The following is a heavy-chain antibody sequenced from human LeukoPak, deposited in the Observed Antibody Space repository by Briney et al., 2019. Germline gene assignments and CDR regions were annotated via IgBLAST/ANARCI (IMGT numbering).Heavy chain of an antibody. V-gene: IGHV3-7*01. CDR1: GFTFGTYW. CDR3: ARASPLGYCSGGSCYANI. J-gene: IGHJ4*02. Sequence: GGSLRLSCAASGFTFGTYWMAWVRQGPGKGLEWVASIREDGSDYMASMKGRFAISRNNAKNSVYLQMNSLRAEDTAVYYCARASPLGYCSGGSCYANIWGQGILVTVSS. D-gene: IGHD2-15*01. CDR2: IREDGS.